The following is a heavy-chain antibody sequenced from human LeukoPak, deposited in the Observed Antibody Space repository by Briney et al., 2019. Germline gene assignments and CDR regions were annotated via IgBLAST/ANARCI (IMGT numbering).Heavy chain of an antibody. J-gene: IGHJ3*02. CDR2: IYTSGST. Sequence: SETLSLTSTVSGGSISSYYWSWIRQPAGKGLEWIGRIYTSGSTNYNPSLKSRVTMSVDTSKNQFSLKLSSVTAADTAVYYCAISSGSYSYGAFDIWGQGTMVTVSS. D-gene: IGHD1-26*01. CDR3: AISSGSYSYGAFDI. V-gene: IGHV4-4*07. CDR1: GGSISSYY.